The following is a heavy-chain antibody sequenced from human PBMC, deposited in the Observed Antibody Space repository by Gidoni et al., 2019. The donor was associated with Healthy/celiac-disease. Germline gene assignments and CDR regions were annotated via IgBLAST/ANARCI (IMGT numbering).Heavy chain of an antibody. CDR3: ARDQRVVGAIKERWFDP. CDR1: GYTFTGYY. Sequence: QVQLVQSGAEVKKPGASVKVSCKASGYTFTGYYMHWVRQAPGQGLEWMGWINPNSGGTNYAQKFQGRVTMTRDTSISTAYMELSRLRSDDTAVYYCARDQRVVGAIKERWFDPWGQGTLVTVSS. CDR2: INPNSGGT. J-gene: IGHJ5*02. V-gene: IGHV1-2*02. D-gene: IGHD1-26*01.